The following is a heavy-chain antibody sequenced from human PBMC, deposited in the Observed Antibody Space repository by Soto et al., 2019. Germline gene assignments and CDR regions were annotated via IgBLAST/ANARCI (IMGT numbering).Heavy chain of an antibody. CDR3: SRKSGSAYYFDF. J-gene: IGHJ4*02. D-gene: IGHD3-16*01. CDR2: IYHSGST. Sequence: QVQLQESGPGLVKPSQTLSLTCAVSGGSVSSGDYYWTWIRQPPGKGLEWIGYIYHSGSTYYNPSLKSRLTISLDTSKNQFSLKLSSVNPADTAVYYCSRKSGSAYYFDFWGQGTLVTVSS. CDR1: GGSVSSGDYY. V-gene: IGHV4-30-4*01.